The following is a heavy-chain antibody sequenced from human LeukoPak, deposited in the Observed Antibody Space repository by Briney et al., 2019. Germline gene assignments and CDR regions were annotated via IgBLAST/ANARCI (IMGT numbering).Heavy chain of an antibody. Sequence: GGSLRLSCAAPGFTFSSYEMNWVRQAPGKGLEWVSYISNSGSTKYYADSVKGRFTISRDNADNLLYLQMNSLRAEDTAVYYCARDGSFGSGSYADYWGQGTLVTVSS. D-gene: IGHD3-10*01. V-gene: IGHV3-48*03. CDR1: GFTFSSYE. CDR3: ARDGSFGSGSYADY. CDR2: ISNSGSTK. J-gene: IGHJ4*02.